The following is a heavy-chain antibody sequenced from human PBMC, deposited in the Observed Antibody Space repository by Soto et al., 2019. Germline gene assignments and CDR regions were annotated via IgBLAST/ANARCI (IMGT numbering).Heavy chain of an antibody. CDR3: ARVAVGNTYLFDY. J-gene: IGHJ4*02. V-gene: IGHV3-64*01. CDR2: ISTNGDSK. CDR1: GFSFSTYA. Sequence: GSLRLSCAASGFSFSTYAMHWVRQAPGKALECISAISTNGDSKYYPNSVKGRLTVSRDNSKNTLYLQMDSLGADDMAVYYCARVAVGNTYLFDYWGEGT. D-gene: IGHD1-26*01.